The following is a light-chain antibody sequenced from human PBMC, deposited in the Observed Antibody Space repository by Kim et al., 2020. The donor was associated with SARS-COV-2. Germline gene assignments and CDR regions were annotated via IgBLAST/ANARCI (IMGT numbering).Light chain of an antibody. CDR1: SSDIGGYKY. V-gene: IGLV2-14*01. CDR2: DVS. J-gene: IGLJ1*01. Sequence: QSALTQPAAVSGSPGQSITISCTGTSSDIGGYKYVSWYQQHPGKAPKLMIYDVSKRPSGVANRFSGSKSGNTASLTISGLQAGDEADYYCISYTSSITYYVFGTGTKVNRP. CDR3: ISYTSSITYYV.